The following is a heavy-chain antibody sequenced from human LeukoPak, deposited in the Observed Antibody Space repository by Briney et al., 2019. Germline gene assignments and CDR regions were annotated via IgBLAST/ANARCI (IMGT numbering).Heavy chain of an antibody. CDR3: AKDISWELQTLLDY. Sequence: GGSLRLSCAASGFTFTNYAMTWVRQAPGKGLEWVSAIGLRSGSTYYADSVKGRFTISRDNAKNSLYLQMNSLRAEDTALYYCAKDISWELQTLLDYWGQGTLVTVSS. CDR1: GFTFTNYA. CDR2: IGLRSGST. V-gene: IGHV3-23*01. J-gene: IGHJ4*02. D-gene: IGHD1-26*01.